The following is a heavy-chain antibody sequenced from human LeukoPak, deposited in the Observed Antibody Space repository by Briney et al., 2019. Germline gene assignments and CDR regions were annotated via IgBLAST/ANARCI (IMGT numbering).Heavy chain of an antibody. V-gene: IGHV3-30*18. J-gene: IGHJ4*02. CDR3: ANAYDILTGPPIGGDY. D-gene: IGHD3-9*01. Sequence: TGRSLRLSCAASGFTFSSYGMHWVRQAPGKGLEWVAVISYDGSNKYYADSVKGRFTISRDNSKNTLYLQMNSLRAEDTAAYYCANAYDILTGPPIGGDYWGQGTLVTVSS. CDR2: ISYDGSNK. CDR1: GFTFSSYG.